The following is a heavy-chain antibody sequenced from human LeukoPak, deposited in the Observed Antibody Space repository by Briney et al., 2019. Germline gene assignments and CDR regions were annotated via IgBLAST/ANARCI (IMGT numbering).Heavy chain of an antibody. D-gene: IGHD4-17*01. CDR1: GGSFSGYY. V-gene: IGHV4-34*01. J-gene: IGHJ4*02. Sequence: SETLSLTCAVYGGSFSGYYWSWIRQPPGKGLEWIGEINHSGSTYYNPSLKSRVTISVDRSKNQFSLKLSSVTAADTAVYYCARDTGGDYDRRFDYWGQGTLVTVSS. CDR2: INHSGST. CDR3: ARDTGGDYDRRFDY.